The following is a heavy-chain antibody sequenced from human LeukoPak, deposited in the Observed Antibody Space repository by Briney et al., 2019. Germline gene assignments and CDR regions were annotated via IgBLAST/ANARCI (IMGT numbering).Heavy chain of an antibody. CDR2: ISYDGSNK. D-gene: IGHD3-3*01. J-gene: IGHJ4*02. CDR3: ARGDYDFWSGYSSFDWF. CDR1: GFTFSSYA. V-gene: IGHV3-30-3*01. Sequence: GGSLRLSCAASGFTFSSYAMHWVRQAPGKGLEWVAVISYDGSNKYYADSVKGRFTISGDNSKNTLYLQMNSLRAEDTAVYYCARGDYDFWSGYSSFDWFWGQGTLVTVSS.